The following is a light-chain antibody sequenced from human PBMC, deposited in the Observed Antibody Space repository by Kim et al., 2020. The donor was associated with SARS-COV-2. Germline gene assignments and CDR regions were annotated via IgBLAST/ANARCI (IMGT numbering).Light chain of an antibody. V-gene: IGLV3-1*01. CDR3: QAWDTSIVV. Sequence: SYELTQPPSVSVSPEQTASITCSGDKLGDKYSCWYQQKPGQSPLLVIYEDSKRPSGIPERFSGSNSGNTATLTISGTQAMDEADYYCQAWDTSIVVFGGGTQLT. J-gene: IGLJ2*01. CDR1: KLGDKY. CDR2: EDS.